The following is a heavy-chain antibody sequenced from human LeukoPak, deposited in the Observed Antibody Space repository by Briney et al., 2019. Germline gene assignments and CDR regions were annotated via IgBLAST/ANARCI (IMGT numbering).Heavy chain of an antibody. J-gene: IGHJ4*02. Sequence: PGGSLRLSCAASEFTFSTYWMSWVRQAPGKGLEWVANINQDGTEKYYVDSVKGRFTVSRDYAKNSLYLQMNSLGVEDTAVYYCAKVAKYYYGPETYYFFEQWGQGTPVTASS. V-gene: IGHV3-7*01. CDR1: EFTFSTYW. D-gene: IGHD3-10*01. CDR3: AKVAKYYYGPETYYFFEQ. CDR2: INQDGTEK.